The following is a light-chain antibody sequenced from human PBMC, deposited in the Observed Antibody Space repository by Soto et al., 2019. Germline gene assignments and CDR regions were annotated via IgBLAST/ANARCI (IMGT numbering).Light chain of an antibody. CDR2: GAS. J-gene: IGKJ1*01. CDR1: QSVSSSY. CDR3: QDYSDWPTWT. Sequence: EIVLTQSPGTLSLSPGERATLSCRAIQSVSSSYLAWYQQKPGQAPRLLIYGASSRATGIPDRFSGSGSGTEFTLIISSLQSEDFAVYYCQDYSDWPTWTFGQGTKVDIK. V-gene: IGKV3-20*01.